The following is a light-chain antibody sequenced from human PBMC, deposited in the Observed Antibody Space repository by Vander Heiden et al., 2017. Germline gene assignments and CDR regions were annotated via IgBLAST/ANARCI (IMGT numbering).Light chain of an antibody. J-gene: IGLJ3*02. CDR2: KDR. Sequence: SYELTQPPSVSVSPGPTARITCSCDVLPQQYACWYPQQPGPAPVLVIYKDRERPSRIPERFAGSSSGTTATLTISGVQEEDDDDYYCQSADSSGSWVFGGGTKLTVL. CDR1: VLPQQY. CDR3: QSADSSGSWV. V-gene: IGLV3-25*03.